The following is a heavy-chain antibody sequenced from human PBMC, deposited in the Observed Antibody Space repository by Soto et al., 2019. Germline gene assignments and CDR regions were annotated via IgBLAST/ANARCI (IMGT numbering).Heavy chain of an antibody. J-gene: IGHJ6*03. CDR3: ARPSNYDFWSGYYAPYYMDV. CDR2: IYYSGGT. D-gene: IGHD3-3*01. CDR1: GGSISSSSYY. V-gene: IGHV4-39*01. Sequence: SETLSLTCTVSGGSISSSSYYWGWIRQPPGKGLEWIGSIYYSGGTYYNPSLKSRVTISVDTSKNQFSLKLSSVTAADTAVYYCARPSNYDFWSGYYAPYYMDVWGKGTTVTVS.